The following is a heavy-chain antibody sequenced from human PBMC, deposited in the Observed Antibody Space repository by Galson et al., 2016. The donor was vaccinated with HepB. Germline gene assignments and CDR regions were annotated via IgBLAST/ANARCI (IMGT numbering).Heavy chain of an antibody. CDR2: ISTGGGGT. CDR1: GFIFTNYA. Sequence: SLRLSCAASGFIFTNYAMSWVRQAPGKGLEWVSAISTGGGGTYYADSVKGRFTISRDNSKNTLYLQMNSLRAEDMAVYYCARRYGDYSYGWGQGTLVTVSS. CDR3: ARRYGDYSYG. J-gene: IGHJ1*01. V-gene: IGHV3-23*01. D-gene: IGHD4-17*01.